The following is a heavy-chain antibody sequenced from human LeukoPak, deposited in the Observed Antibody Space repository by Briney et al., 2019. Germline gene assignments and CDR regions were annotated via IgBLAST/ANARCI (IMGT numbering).Heavy chain of an antibody. CDR1: GFTFSSYE. Sequence: TGGSLRLSCAASGFTFSSYEMNWVRQAPGKGLEWVSYISSSGSTIYYADSVKGRFTISRDNAKNSLYLQMNSLRAEDTAVYYCARNRQVTTYYYYYGRDVGGQGTTVTVSS. CDR3: ARNRQVTTYYYYYGRDV. J-gene: IGHJ6*02. D-gene: IGHD4-17*01. V-gene: IGHV3-48*03. CDR2: ISSSGSTI.